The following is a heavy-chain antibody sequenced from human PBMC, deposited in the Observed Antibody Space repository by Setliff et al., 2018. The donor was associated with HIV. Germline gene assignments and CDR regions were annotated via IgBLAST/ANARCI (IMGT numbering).Heavy chain of an antibody. CDR2: IYYSGTT. D-gene: IGHD6-19*01. V-gene: IGHV4-59*05. J-gene: IGHJ3*02. CDR1: GGSISSYY. Sequence: PSETLSLTCTVSGGSISSYYWSWIRQPAGKGLEWIGRIYYSGTTYYNPSLKSRVTISVDTSKIQFSLNLSSVTAADTAVYYCARAKSSFTSAWYRDHGAFNIWGQGTMVTVSS. CDR3: ARAKSSFTSAWYRDHGAFNI.